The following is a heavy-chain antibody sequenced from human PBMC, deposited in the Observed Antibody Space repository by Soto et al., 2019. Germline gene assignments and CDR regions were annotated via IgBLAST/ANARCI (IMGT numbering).Heavy chain of an antibody. V-gene: IGHV3-15*07. CDR2: VKSKADGGTA. J-gene: IGHJ4*02. D-gene: IGHD3-3*01. CDR3: NSYPDFWGGHTPL. CDR1: GFSITNTW. Sequence: GGSLRLSCAASGFSITNTWMHWVRQAPGKGLGWVGRVKSKADGGTADYAAPVKGRFTVSRDDSKNTQYLQMNSLKMEDTAVYYCNSYPDFWGGHTPLWGRGTLVTVSS.